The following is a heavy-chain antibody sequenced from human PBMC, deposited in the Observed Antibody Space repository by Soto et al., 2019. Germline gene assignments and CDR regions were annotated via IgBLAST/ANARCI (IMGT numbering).Heavy chain of an antibody. J-gene: IGHJ5*02. D-gene: IGHD2-2*01. CDR1: GFTFSSYE. CDR3: ARVAPTRYCSSTSCYPVDP. V-gene: IGHV3-48*03. CDR2: ISSSGSTI. Sequence: GVLRLSCAASGFTFSSYEMNWVRQAPGKGLEWVSYISSSGSTIYYADSVKGRFTISRDNAKNSLYLQMNSLRAEDTAVYYCARVAPTRYCSSTSCYPVDPWGQGTLVTVSS.